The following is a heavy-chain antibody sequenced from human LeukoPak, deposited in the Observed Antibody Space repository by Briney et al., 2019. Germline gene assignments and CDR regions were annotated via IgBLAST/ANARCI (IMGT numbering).Heavy chain of an antibody. CDR3: ASTGAAVAPAFDI. V-gene: IGHV3-21*01. Sequence: PGGSLRLSCAASGFTFSSYSMNWVRQAPGKGLEWVSSISSSSSYIYYADSVKGRFTISRDNAKNSLYLQMNSLRAEDTAVYYCASTGAAVAPAFDIWAKGQWSPSLQ. CDR2: ISSSSSYI. CDR1: GFTFSSYS. D-gene: IGHD6-19*01. J-gene: IGHJ3*02.